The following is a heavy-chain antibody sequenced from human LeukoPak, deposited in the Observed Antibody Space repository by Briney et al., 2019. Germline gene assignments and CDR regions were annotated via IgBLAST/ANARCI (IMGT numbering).Heavy chain of an antibody. Sequence: GESLKISCKGSGYIFTSYLIGWVRQMPGKGPEWMGIIYPGDSDTSSSPSFQGQATISADKSISPAYLQWSSLKASDTAMYYCARAGSGWLGKVDYWGQGTLVTVSS. CDR2: IYPGDSDT. J-gene: IGHJ4*02. V-gene: IGHV5-51*01. CDR3: ARAGSGWLGKVDY. CDR1: GYIFTSYL. D-gene: IGHD6-19*01.